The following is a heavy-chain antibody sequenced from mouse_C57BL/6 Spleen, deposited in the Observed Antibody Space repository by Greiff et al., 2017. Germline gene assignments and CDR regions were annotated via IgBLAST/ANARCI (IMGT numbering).Heavy chain of an antibody. CDR3: ARTSLLRRHDYYAMDY. J-gene: IGHJ4*01. D-gene: IGHD2-12*01. CDR2: INPNNGGT. V-gene: IGHV1-18*01. Sequence: EVQLQQSGPELVKPGASVKIPCKASGYTFTDYNMDWVKQSHGKSLEWIGDINPNNGGTIYNQKFKGKATLTVDKSSSTAYMEHRSLTSEDTAVYYCARTSLLRRHDYYAMDYWGQGTSVTVSS. CDR1: GYTFTDYN.